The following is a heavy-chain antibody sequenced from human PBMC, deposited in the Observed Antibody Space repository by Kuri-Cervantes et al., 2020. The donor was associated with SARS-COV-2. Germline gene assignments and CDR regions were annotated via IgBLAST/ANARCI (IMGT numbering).Heavy chain of an antibody. D-gene: IGHD3-10*01. CDR1: GYSFTSYW. Sequence: ASVKVSCKGSGYSFTSYWISWVRQMPGKGLEWMGRIDPSDSYTNYSPSFQGHVTISADKSISTAYLQWSSLKASDTAMYYCARKPSGSGYNYGMDVWGQGTAVTVSS. CDR2: IDPSDSYT. CDR3: ARKPSGSGYNYGMDV. J-gene: IGHJ6*02. V-gene: IGHV5-10-1*01.